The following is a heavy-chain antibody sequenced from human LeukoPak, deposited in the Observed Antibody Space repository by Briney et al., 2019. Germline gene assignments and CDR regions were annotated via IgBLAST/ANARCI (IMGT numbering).Heavy chain of an antibody. J-gene: IGHJ4*02. D-gene: IGHD3-10*01. Sequence: SETLSLTCAVYGGSFSGYYWSWIRQPPGKGLEWIGEINHSGSTSYNPSLKSRVTISVDTSKNQFSLKLSSVTAADTAVYYCARGRFQYYYGSGSYGNQIYYFDYWGQGTLVTVSS. CDR1: GGSFSGYY. V-gene: IGHV4-34*01. CDR3: ARGRFQYYYGSGSYGNQIYYFDY. CDR2: INHSGST.